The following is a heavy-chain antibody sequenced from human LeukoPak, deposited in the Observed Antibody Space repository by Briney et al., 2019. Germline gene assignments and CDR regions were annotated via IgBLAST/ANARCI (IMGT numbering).Heavy chain of an antibody. V-gene: IGHV3-74*01. CDR1: GFTLSSYW. Sequence: GGSLRHSCAASGFTLSSYWMHWVRQVPGKGLVWVSRIKSDGSSTSYADSVKGRFTISRDNSKNTLYLQMNSLRAEDTAVYYCAKDNRDYYIDYWGQGTLVTVSS. CDR3: AKDNRDYYIDY. D-gene: IGHD3-10*01. J-gene: IGHJ4*02. CDR2: IKSDGSST.